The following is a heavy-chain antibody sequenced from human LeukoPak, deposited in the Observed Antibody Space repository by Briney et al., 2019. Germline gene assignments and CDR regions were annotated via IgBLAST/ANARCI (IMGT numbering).Heavy chain of an antibody. J-gene: IGHJ4*02. CDR1: GFTFSVLY. D-gene: IGHD2-2*01. CDR2: IRKKANIYTT. CDR3: ARGARMRDTNLGFDY. V-gene: IGHV3-72*01. Sequence: PGGSLRLSCSASGFTFSVLYVVWVRQAPGKGGEWVGRIRKKANIYTTECAASVKGTFTISRDDTTNSLYMQMNSLKTKDAAVYDCARGARMRDTNLGFDYWGEGTLVTVSS.